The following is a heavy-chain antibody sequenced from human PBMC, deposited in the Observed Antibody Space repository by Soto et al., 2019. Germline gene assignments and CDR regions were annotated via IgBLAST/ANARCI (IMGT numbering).Heavy chain of an antibody. Sequence: EVPLVESGGGLVQPGGSLRLSCAASGFTVSSNYMSWVRQAPGKGLEWVSVIYSGGSTYYADSVKGRFTISRDNSKNTLYLQMNSLRAEDTAVDYCARPYYDFCGGYYFDYCGQGTLVTVS. V-gene: IGHV3-66*04. CDR3: ARPYYDFCGGYYFDY. CDR2: IYSGGST. J-gene: IGHJ4*02. D-gene: IGHD3-3*01. CDR1: GFTVSSNY.